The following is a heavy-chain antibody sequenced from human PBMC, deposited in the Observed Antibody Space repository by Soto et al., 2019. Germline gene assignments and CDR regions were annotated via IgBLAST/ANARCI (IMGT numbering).Heavy chain of an antibody. CDR2: LVTRRKYI. V-gene: IGHV3-48*02. J-gene: IGHJ4*01. D-gene: IGHD3-9*01. CDR1: GYTFSEYS. Sequence: XCSLRLSHVASGYTFSEYSMISVRQAPGKGLDRVSYLVTRRKYIFYADSARGPFTLSRDDARNSLYLQLISLRDDDTAVYYCVSDRDWAFDLWGKGPMVTVSS. CDR3: VSDRDWAFDL.